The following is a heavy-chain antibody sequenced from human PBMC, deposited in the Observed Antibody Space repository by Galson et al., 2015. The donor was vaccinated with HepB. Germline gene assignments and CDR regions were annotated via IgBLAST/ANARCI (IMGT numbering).Heavy chain of an antibody. V-gene: IGHV1-2*02. CDR2: INPNSGGT. CDR1: GYTFTGYY. CDR3: ARDYIAAAGTLDY. D-gene: IGHD6-13*01. Sequence: SVKVSCKASGYTFTGYYMHWVRQAPGQGLEWMGWINPNSGGTNYAQKFQGRVTMTRDTSISTAYMELSRLRSDDTAVYYCARDYIAAAGTLDYWGQGPWSPSPQ. J-gene: IGHJ4*02.